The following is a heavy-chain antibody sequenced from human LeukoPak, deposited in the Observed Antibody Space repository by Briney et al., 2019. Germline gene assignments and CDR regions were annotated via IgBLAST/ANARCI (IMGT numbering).Heavy chain of an antibody. V-gene: IGHV3-7*01. CDR1: RFTVSSYW. D-gene: IGHD1-26*01. CDR2: IKQDGSEK. Sequence: HSGGSLRLSCAASRFTVSSYWISWVRQAPGKGLEWVANIKQDGSEKYYVDSVKGRFTISRDNAKNSLYLEMNSLRVEDTAVYYCARGWEYFDYWGQGTLVTVSS. J-gene: IGHJ4*02. CDR3: ARGWEYFDY.